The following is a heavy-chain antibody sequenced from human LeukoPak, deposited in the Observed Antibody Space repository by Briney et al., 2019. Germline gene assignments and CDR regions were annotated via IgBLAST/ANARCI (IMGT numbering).Heavy chain of an antibody. Sequence: GGSLRLSCAASGFTFNTYAMSWVRQAPGKGLEWVSSISGTGGGTYYADSVKGRFTISRDNSKNTLYLQMNSLRAEDTAVYYCAKDRAGNFDYWGQGTLVTVSS. CDR1: GFTFNTYA. V-gene: IGHV3-23*01. J-gene: IGHJ4*02. D-gene: IGHD3-10*01. CDR2: ISGTGGGT. CDR3: AKDRAGNFDY.